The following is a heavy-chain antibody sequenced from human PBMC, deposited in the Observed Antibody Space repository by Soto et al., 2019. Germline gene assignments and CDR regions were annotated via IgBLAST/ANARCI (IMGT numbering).Heavy chain of an antibody. CDR2: INAYNGNT. CDR3: ARVLPPVDP. CDR1: GYTFTSYG. Sequence: QVRLVQSGAEVKKPGASVKVSCKASGYTFTSYGISWVRQAPGQGLAWMGWINAYNGNTNYAQKIQGRVTKTTDTPTSTAYMELRSVRSCDTAVYYCARVLPPVDPWSQGTLVTVSS. J-gene: IGHJ5*02. V-gene: IGHV1-18*01.